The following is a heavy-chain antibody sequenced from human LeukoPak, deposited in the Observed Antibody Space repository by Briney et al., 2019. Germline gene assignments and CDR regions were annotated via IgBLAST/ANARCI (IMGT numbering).Heavy chain of an antibody. J-gene: IGHJ4*02. Sequence: PGGSLRLSCAASGFTFSSYSMKWVRQAPGKGLEWVSYITSSSSAIYYADSVKGRFTISRDNAKNSLYLQMNSLRAEDTAVYYCAHGYSSGCFDYWGQGTLVTVSS. CDR2: ITSSSSAI. V-gene: IGHV3-48*01. D-gene: IGHD6-19*01. CDR1: GFTFSSYS. CDR3: AHGYSSGCFDY.